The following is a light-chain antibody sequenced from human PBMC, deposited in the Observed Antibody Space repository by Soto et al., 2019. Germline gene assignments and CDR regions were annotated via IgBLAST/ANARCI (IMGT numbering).Light chain of an antibody. J-gene: IGKJ1*01. CDR3: QQYNXWQT. Sequence: EIVMTESPATLSVSPGERATLSCRAIQSVSSNLAWYQQKPGQAPRLLIYASSARATGIPARFSGSGSVTEFTLTISGLQSEDFGLYCRQQYNXWQTFGQGTKV. CDR1: QSVSSN. CDR2: ASS. V-gene: IGKV3-15*01.